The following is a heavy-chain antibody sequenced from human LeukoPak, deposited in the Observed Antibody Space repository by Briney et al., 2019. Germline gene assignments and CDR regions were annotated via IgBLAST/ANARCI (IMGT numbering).Heavy chain of an antibody. Sequence: GGSLRLSCAASGFTFSNAWMSWVRQAPGKGLEWVGRIKSKTDGGTTDYAAPVKGRFSISRDDSKNTLYLQMNSLKTEDTAVYYCTTDIPDYGDYVDFDYWGQGTLVTVSS. CDR2: IKSKTDGGTT. J-gene: IGHJ4*02. CDR3: TTDIPDYGDYVDFDY. CDR1: GFTFSNAW. D-gene: IGHD4-17*01. V-gene: IGHV3-15*01.